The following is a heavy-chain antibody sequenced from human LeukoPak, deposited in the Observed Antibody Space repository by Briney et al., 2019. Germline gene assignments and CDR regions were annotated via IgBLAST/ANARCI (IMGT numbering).Heavy chain of an antibody. V-gene: IGHV1-46*01. J-gene: IGHJ3*02. CDR2: INPSGGSA. CDR1: GYTFTSYY. D-gene: IGHD1-14*01. CDR3: ARAGHHDAFDI. Sequence: GASVKVSCKASGYTFTSYYMHWVRQAPGQGLEWMGIINPSGGSASYAQKFQGRVTMTRDTSTSTVYMELSSLRSEDTAVYYCARAGHHDAFDIWGQGTMVTVSS.